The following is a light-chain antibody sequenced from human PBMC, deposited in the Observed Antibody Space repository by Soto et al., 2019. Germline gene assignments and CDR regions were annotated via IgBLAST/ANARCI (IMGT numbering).Light chain of an antibody. V-gene: IGKV1-9*01. Sequence: DVQLPQSHSFLSASVGDRVTITCRASQGISSYLAWFQQKPGRAPNLLIYGASTLQSGVPSRFSGSGSGTDFTLTISNLQPEDFATYYCQQLNAYPLTFGQGTRLEIK. CDR2: GAS. J-gene: IGKJ5*01. CDR1: QGISSY. CDR3: QQLNAYPLT.